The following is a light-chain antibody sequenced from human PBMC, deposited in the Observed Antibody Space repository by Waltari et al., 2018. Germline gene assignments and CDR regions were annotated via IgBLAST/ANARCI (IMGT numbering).Light chain of an antibody. CDR1: QDIGSS. Sequence: DIQMTQSPSAMSASVGDRVTITCRASQDIGSSLAWFQQKPGKVPERLIYGAFNLQSGVPSRFSGGGSETEFTLTISNLQPEDFATYYCLQHNAYPRTFGQGTKVEIK. CDR3: LQHNAYPRT. J-gene: IGKJ1*01. CDR2: GAF. V-gene: IGKV1-17*03.